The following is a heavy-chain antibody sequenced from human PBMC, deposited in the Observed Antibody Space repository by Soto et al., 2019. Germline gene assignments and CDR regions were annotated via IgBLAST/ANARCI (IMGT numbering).Heavy chain of an antibody. CDR2: ISYDGSNK. CDR3: ALRGIAAAVDY. CDR1: GFTFSSYG. V-gene: IGHV3-30*03. D-gene: IGHD6-13*01. Sequence: PGGSLRLSCAASGFTFSSYGMHWVRQAPGKGLEWVAVISYDGSNKYYADSVKGRFTISRDNSKNTLYLQMNGLRAEDTAVYYCALRGIAAAVDYWGQGSLVTVSS. J-gene: IGHJ4*02.